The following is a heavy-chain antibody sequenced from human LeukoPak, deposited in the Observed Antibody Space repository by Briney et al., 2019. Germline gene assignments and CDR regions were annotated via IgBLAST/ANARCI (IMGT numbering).Heavy chain of an antibody. CDR3: ATGGGIVGATH. Sequence: GASVKVSCKASGYTFTDYYMHWVQQAPGKGLEWMGLVDPEDGETIYAEKFQGRVTIHAHTSTDTAYMELSSLRSEVTAVYYCATGGGIVGATHWGQGALVTVSS. J-gene: IGHJ4*02. CDR2: VDPEDGET. V-gene: IGHV1-69-2*01. CDR1: GYTFTDYY. D-gene: IGHD1-26*01.